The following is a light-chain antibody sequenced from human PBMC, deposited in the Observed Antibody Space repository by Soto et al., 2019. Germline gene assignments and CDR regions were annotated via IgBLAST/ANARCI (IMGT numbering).Light chain of an antibody. J-gene: IGLJ1*01. CDR1: SSDVGGYNY. CDR3: SSYSSSGTLNYV. Sequence: QSVLTQPASVSGSPGQSITISCTGTSSDVGGYNYVSWYQQHPGKAPKLMIYDVRNRPSGVPNRFSGSKSGNTASLTISGLQAEDEAYYYCSSYSSSGTLNYVFGTGTKVTVL. CDR2: DVR. V-gene: IGLV2-14*01.